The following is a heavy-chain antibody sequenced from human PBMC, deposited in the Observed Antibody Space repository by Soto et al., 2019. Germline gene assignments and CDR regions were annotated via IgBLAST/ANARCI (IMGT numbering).Heavy chain of an antibody. Sequence: SETLSLTCTVSGGSISSYYWSWIRQPPGKGLEWIGYIYYSGSTNYSPSLKSRVTISVDTSKNQFSLKLSSVTAADTAVYYCARRYGYSFDYWGQGTLVTVPQ. CDR3: ARRYGYSFDY. J-gene: IGHJ4*02. V-gene: IGHV4-59*12. D-gene: IGHD1-1*01. CDR2: IYYSGST. CDR1: GGSISSYY.